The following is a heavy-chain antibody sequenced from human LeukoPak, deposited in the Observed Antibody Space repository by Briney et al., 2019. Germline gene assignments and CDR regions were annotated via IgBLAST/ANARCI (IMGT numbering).Heavy chain of an antibody. V-gene: IGHV3-21*01. J-gene: IGHJ3*02. CDR2: ISSSSSYI. CDR3: ARVNGDIDAFDI. Sequence: GGSLRLSCAASGSTFSSYSMNWVRQAPGKGLEWVSSISSSSSYIYYADSVKGRFTISRDNAKNSLYLQMNSLRAEDTAVYYCARVNGDIDAFDIWGQGTMVTVSS. CDR1: GSTFSSYS. D-gene: IGHD4-17*01.